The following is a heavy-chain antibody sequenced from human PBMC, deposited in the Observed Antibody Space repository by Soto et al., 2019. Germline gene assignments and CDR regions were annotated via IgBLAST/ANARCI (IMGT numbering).Heavy chain of an antibody. D-gene: IGHD2-15*01. CDR2: ISGSGGST. Sequence: GGSLRLSCAASGFTFSSYAMSWVRQAPGKGLEWVSAISGSGGSTYYADSVKGRFTIARDNSKNTLYLQMNSLGAEGTAVYYWAKDQDIVVVVAAVGAFDNWGQGTMVTVSS. V-gene: IGHV3-23*01. CDR3: AKDQDIVVVVAAVGAFDN. CDR1: GFTFSSYA. J-gene: IGHJ3*02.